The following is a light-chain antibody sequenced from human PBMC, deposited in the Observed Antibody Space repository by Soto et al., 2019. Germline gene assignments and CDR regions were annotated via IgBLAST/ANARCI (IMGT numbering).Light chain of an antibody. Sequence: ENVLTQSPGTLSLSPGDRATLSCRASQSVGHNYLAWFQQKPGQAPRLLIYGASSRATGIPDRFRGSGSGTDFTLTINSLEPEDFALYHCQQYGSSPITFGQGTRLDSK. CDR3: QQYGSSPIT. CDR1: QSVGHNY. V-gene: IGKV3-20*01. CDR2: GAS. J-gene: IGKJ5*01.